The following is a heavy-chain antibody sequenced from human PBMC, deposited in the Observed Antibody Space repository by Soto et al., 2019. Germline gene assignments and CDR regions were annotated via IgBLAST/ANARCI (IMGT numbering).Heavy chain of an antibody. D-gene: IGHD6-13*01. CDR3: ARDIMIIAAARNPVREDYYYYGMDC. CDR1: GFTFSSYS. CDR2: ISSSSSYI. V-gene: IGHV3-21*01. J-gene: IGHJ6*02. Sequence: GGSLRLSCAASGFTFSSYSMNWVRQAPGKGLEWVSSISSSSSYIYYADSVKGRFTISRDNAKNSLYLQMNSLRAEDTAVYYCARDIMIIAAARNPVREDYYYYGMDCWGQGTTLTVAS.